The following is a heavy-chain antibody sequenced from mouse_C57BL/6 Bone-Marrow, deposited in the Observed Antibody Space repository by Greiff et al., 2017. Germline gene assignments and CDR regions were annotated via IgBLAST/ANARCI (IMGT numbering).Heavy chain of an antibody. CDR1: GFTFSSYT. D-gene: IGHD2-1*01. V-gene: IGHV5-9*01. Sequence: VQLKESGGGLVKPGGSLKLSCAASGFTFSSYTMSWVRQTPEKRLEWVATISGGGGNTYYPDSVKGRFTISRDNAKNTLYLQMSSLRSEDTALYSCASSDYWNYDPTWFAYGGQGTVVTVSA. J-gene: IGHJ3*01. CDR2: ISGGGGNT. CDR3: ASSDYWNYDPTWFAY.